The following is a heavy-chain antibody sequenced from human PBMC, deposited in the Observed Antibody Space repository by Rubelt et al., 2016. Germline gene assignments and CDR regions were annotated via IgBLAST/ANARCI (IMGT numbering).Heavy chain of an antibody. J-gene: IGHJ4*02. CDR1: GFTFSNAW. CDR2: IKSKTDGGTT. Sequence: EVQLVESGGGLVQPGGSLRLSCAASGFTFSNAWMSWVRQAPGRGLEWVGRIKSKTDGGTTDYAAPVKGRFTISRDDSKSIAYLQMNSLKTEDTAVYYCTSSDFWSGYPNSDFDYWGQGTLVTVSS. CDR3: TSSDFWSGYPNSDFDY. D-gene: IGHD3-3*01. V-gene: IGHV3-15*01.